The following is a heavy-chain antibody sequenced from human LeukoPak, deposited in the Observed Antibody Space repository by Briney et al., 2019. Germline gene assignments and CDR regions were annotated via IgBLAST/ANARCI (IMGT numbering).Heavy chain of an antibody. V-gene: IGHV6-1*01. J-gene: IGHJ4*02. CDR1: GDSVSSNSAA. CDR2: TYYRSKWYN. Sequence: SQTLSLTCAISGDSVSSNSAAWNWIRQSPSRGLEWLGRTYYRSKWYNDYAVSVKSRITINPDTSKNQFPLKLSSVTAADTAVYYCARDSGYYDSSGYYTAWGQGTLVTVSS. CDR3: ARDSGYYDSSGYYTA. D-gene: IGHD3-22*01.